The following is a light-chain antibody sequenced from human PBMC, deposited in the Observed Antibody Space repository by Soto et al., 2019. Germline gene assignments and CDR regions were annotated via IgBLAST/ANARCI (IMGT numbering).Light chain of an antibody. J-gene: IGLJ2*01. CDR3: QSYDSGLSGWL. CDR2: ENT. CDR1: SCKIGAVFD. Sequence: QSVLTQPPSVSGAPGQRVTISCTGSSCKIGAVFDVHWYQQVPGTAPKLLIYENTKRPSGVPDRFSGSKSGTSASLAITGLQAEDEADYYCQSYDSGLSGWLFGGGTKLTVL. V-gene: IGLV1-40*01.